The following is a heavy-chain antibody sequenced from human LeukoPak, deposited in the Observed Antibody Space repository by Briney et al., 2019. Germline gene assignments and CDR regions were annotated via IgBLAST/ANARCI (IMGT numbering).Heavy chain of an antibody. CDR3: ARDLYSSSWLNYFDY. V-gene: IGHV4-59*01. Sequence: SETLSLTCTVSGGSISSYYWSRIRQPPGKGLEWIGYIYYSGSTNYNPPLKSRVTISVDTSKNQFSLKLSSVTAADTAVYYCARDLYSSSWLNYFDYWGQGTLVTVSS. D-gene: IGHD6-13*01. J-gene: IGHJ4*02. CDR1: GGSISSYY. CDR2: IYYSGST.